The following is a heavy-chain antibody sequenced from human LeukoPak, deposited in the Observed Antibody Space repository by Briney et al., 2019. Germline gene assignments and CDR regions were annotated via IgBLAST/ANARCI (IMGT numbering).Heavy chain of an antibody. CDR3: VRESRTDYYGDF. D-gene: IGHD3-10*01. Sequence: GGSLRLSCAASGFTFSSYWMHWVRQVPGKGLVWVSRIKSDGSSTSYADSVKGRFTMTRDNAKNTLYLQMNSLRAEDTAVYYCVRESRTDYYGDFWGQGTLVTVSS. CDR1: GFTFSSYW. J-gene: IGHJ4*02. V-gene: IGHV3-74*01. CDR2: IKSDGSST.